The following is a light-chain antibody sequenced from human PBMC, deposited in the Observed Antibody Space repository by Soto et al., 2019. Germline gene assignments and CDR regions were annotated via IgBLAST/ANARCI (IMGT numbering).Light chain of an antibody. Sequence: DIQMTQPPSTLSASVGDRVTITCRASQSISSWLAWYQQRPGKAPKLLIYKASGLESGVPSRFSGSGSGTEFTLTISSLQPDDFATYYCQQYNSYSPEFGQGTKVDTK. CDR2: KAS. V-gene: IGKV1-5*03. J-gene: IGKJ1*01. CDR3: QQYNSYSPE. CDR1: QSISSW.